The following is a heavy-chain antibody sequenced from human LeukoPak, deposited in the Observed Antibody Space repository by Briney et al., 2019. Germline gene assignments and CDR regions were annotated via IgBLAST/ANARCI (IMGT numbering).Heavy chain of an antibody. D-gene: IGHD1-1*01. Sequence: PGGSLGLSCAASGFSFISYWMSWVRQAPGKGLEWVANIKQDGSAKNYVDSVKGRFTISRDNAKNSLYLQLNSLRAEDTAVYYCAGCAGNSCYFDYWGQGTLVIVSS. CDR1: GFSFISYW. J-gene: IGHJ4*02. CDR3: AGCAGNSCYFDY. V-gene: IGHV3-7*01. CDR2: IKQDGSAK.